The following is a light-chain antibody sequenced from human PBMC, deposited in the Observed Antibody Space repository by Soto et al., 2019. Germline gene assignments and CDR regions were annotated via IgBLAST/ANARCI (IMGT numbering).Light chain of an antibody. J-gene: IGLJ1*01. CDR2: EVS. V-gene: IGLV2-14*01. CDR1: SSDVGGYNY. CDR3: SSYTNNSPYV. Sequence: QSALTQPASVSGSPGQSITISCTGTSSDVGGYNYVSWYQQHPGKAPKLMIFEVSNRPSGISIRFSGSKSGNTASLTISGLQTEDEADYYCSSYTNNSPYVFGTGTNVTAL.